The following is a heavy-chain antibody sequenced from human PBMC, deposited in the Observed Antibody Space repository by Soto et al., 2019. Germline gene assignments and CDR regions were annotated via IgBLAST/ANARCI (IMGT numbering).Heavy chain of an antibody. Sequence: QVQLQESGPGLVKPSETLSLTCSVSGGSITVSSYYWSWIRQPAGKGLEWIGRVYPSGSTDYNPSLKSRVTMSVDTSKSQFSLRLSSVTAADTALYYCARGPEYCSGGNCYVTYFDHCGQGTLVTVSS. CDR2: VYPSGST. V-gene: IGHV4-4*07. D-gene: IGHD2-15*01. CDR1: GGSITVSSYY. CDR3: ARGPEYCSGGNCYVTYFDH. J-gene: IGHJ4*02.